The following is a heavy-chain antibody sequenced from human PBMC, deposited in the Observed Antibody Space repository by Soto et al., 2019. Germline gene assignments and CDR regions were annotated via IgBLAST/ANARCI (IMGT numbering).Heavy chain of an antibody. CDR1: GFTVSSNY. D-gene: IGHD3-22*01. V-gene: IGHV3-53*01. Sequence: EVQLVESGGGLIQPGGSLRLSCAASGFTVSSNYMSWVRQAPGKGLEWVSVIYSGGSTYYADSVKGRFTIASDNSKNTLYLQMTSLRAEDTAVYYCARIYDSTAGGAFDIWGQGTMVTVSS. J-gene: IGHJ3*02. CDR3: ARIYDSTAGGAFDI. CDR2: IYSGGST.